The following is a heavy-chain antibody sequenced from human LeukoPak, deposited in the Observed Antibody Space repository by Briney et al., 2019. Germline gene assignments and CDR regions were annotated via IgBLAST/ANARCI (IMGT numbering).Heavy chain of an antibody. CDR1: GYSFTSYW. CDR3: ARPYTCGGDCYYFDY. CDR2: IYPGDSDT. V-gene: IGHV5-51*01. D-gene: IGHD2-21*02. J-gene: IGHJ4*02. Sequence: GESLQISCQGSGYSFTSYWIGWVSQMHGKGLEWMGIIYPGDSDTRYSPSFQGQVTISADKSISTAYLQWSSLKASDTAMYYCARPYTCGGDCYYFDYWGQGTLVTVSS.